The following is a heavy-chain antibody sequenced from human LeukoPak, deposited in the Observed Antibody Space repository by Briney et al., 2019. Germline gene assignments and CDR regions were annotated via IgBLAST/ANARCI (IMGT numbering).Heavy chain of an antibody. CDR1: GGSFSGYY. D-gene: IGHD5-12*01. CDR2: INHSGST. J-gene: IGHJ4*02. Sequence: PSETLSLTCAVYGGSFSGYYWSWVRQPPGKGLEWIGEINHSGSTNYNPSLKSRVTISVDTSKNQFSLKLSSVTAADTAVYYCARGGYSGYDPPSNFDYWGQGTLVTVSS. V-gene: IGHV4-34*01. CDR3: ARGGYSGYDPPSNFDY.